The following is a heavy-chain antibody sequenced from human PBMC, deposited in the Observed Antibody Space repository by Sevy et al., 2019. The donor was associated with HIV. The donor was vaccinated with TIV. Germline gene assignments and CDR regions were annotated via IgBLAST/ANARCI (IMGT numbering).Heavy chain of an antibody. V-gene: IGHV3-30*03. Sequence: GGSLRISCVGSGFSFSDHRMHWVRQAPGKGLEWMAVISYDGRNTKYKADSVKGRFTISRDNSKNTLYLQLNSLGAEDTAIYYCARDRGEILSSAFDYWGQGTLVTVSS. CDR3: ARDRGEILSSAFDY. J-gene: IGHJ4*02. CDR1: GFSFSDHR. CDR2: ISYDGRNTK. D-gene: IGHD3-16*01.